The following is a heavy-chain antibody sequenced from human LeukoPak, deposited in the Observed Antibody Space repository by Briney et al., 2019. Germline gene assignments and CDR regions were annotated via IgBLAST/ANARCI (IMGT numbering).Heavy chain of an antibody. Sequence: SETLSLTCTVSGGSISSYYWSWIRQPPGKALEWIGYIYYSGTTNYNPSLKSRPTISVDTSKNQFSLKLSSVTAADTAVYYCAGDSSGWSGWFDPWGQGTLVTVSS. J-gene: IGHJ5*02. D-gene: IGHD6-19*01. CDR3: AGDSSGWSGWFDP. CDR1: GGSISSYY. V-gene: IGHV4-59*01. CDR2: IYYSGTT.